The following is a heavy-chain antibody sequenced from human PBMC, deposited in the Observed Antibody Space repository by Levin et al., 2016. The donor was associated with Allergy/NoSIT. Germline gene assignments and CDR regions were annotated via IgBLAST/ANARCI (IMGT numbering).Heavy chain of an antibody. J-gene: IGHJ4*02. CDR2: INGNSYYI. Sequence: GGSLRLSCAASGFTFSSYTMSWVRQAPEKGLEWVSSINGNSYYIYYADSVKGRFRISRDNAKKSLYLQMDSLRVDDTAVYYCVRDVAQQWVPWGQGTRVTVSS. CDR3: VRDVAQQWVP. CDR1: GFTFSSYT. V-gene: IGHV3-21*01. D-gene: IGHD6-19*01.